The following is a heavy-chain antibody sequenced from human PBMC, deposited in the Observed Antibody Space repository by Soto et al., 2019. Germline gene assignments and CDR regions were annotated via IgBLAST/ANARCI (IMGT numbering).Heavy chain of an antibody. CDR2: INHSGST. J-gene: IGHJ6*02. CDR3: ARGKRFPQLYYYGMDV. Sequence: SETLSLTCAVYGGSFSGYYWSWIRQPPGKGLEWIGEINHSGSTNYNPSLKSRVTISVDTSKNQFSLKLSSVTAADTVVYYCARGKRFPQLYYYGMDVWGQGTTVTVS. V-gene: IGHV4-34*01. D-gene: IGHD1-1*01. CDR1: GGSFSGYY.